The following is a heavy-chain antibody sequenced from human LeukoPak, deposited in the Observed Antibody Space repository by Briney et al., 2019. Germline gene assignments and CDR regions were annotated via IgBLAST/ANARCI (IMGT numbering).Heavy chain of an antibody. CDR1: GYTFTGYY. J-gene: IGHJ1*01. CDR2: ISYDGSNK. V-gene: IGHV3-30*18. Sequence: SCKASGYTFTGYYMHWVRQAPGKGLEWVAIISYDGSNKYYADSVKGRFTISRDNSKKTLYLQMNSLRAEDTAVYYCAKDFGSDSSGWYRYFQNWGQGTLVTVSS. D-gene: IGHD6-13*01. CDR3: AKDFGSDSSGWYRYFQN.